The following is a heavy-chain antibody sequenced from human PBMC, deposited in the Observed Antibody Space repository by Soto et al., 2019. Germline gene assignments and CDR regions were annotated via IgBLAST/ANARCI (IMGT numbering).Heavy chain of an antibody. CDR1: GGSISSSSYY. CDR2: IYYSGST. D-gene: IGHD3-10*01. V-gene: IGHV4-39*01. J-gene: IGHJ4*02. Sequence: WETLSLTCTVSGGSISSSSYYLGWIRQPPGKGLEWIGSIYYSGSTYYNPSLKSRVTISVDTSKNQFSLKLSSVTAADTAVYYCARRSYGSGSYYKNEFDYWGQGTLVTVSS. CDR3: ARRSYGSGSYYKNEFDY.